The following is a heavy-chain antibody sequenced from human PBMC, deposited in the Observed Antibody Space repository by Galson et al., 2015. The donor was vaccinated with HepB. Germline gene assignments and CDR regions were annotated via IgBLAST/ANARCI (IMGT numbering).Heavy chain of an antibody. CDR2: ISAYNGNT. V-gene: IGHV1-18*04. CDR1: GYTFTSYG. J-gene: IGHJ6*02. CDR3: ARGDAPSHYDFWSGYLWDPYYYYGMDV. D-gene: IGHD3-3*01. Sequence: SVKVSCKASGYTFTSYGISWVRQAPGQGLEWMGWISAYNGNTNYAQKLQGRVTMTTDTSTSTAYMELRSLRSDDTAVYYCARGDAPSHYDFWSGYLWDPYYYYGMDVWGQGTTVTVSS.